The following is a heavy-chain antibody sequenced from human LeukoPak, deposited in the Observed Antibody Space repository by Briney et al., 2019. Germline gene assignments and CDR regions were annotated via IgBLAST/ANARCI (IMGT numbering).Heavy chain of an antibody. CDR1: GYTFTGYY. CDR2: INPNSGGT. D-gene: IGHD1-26*01. V-gene: IGHV1-2*06. Sequence: ASVKVSCKASGYTFTGYYMHWVRQAPGQGLEWMGRINPNSGGTNYAQKFQGRVTMTRGTSTSTVYMELSSLRSEDTAVYYCARAEPVGRGYFDYWGQGTLVTVSS. CDR3: ARAEPVGRGYFDY. J-gene: IGHJ4*02.